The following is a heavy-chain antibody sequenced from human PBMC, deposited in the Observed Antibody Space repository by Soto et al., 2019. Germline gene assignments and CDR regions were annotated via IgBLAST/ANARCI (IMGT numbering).Heavy chain of an antibody. CDR1: EFTFSNYA. Sequence: EVQLLESGGGLVQPGGSLRLSCAASEFTFSNYAMSWVRQALGKGLEWVSAISYGGGTTYYADSVKGRFTISRDNSKNTLYLQMNSLRAEDTAVYDCAKNPGYYYDSTGYHFDYWGQGTLVTVSS. V-gene: IGHV3-23*01. CDR3: AKNPGYYYDSTGYHFDY. J-gene: IGHJ4*02. CDR2: ISYGGGTT. D-gene: IGHD3-22*01.